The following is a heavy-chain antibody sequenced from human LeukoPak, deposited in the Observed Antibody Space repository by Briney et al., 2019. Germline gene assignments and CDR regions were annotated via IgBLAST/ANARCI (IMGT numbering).Heavy chain of an antibody. Sequence: SETLSLTCTVSGGSISSSSYFWGWIRQPPGKGLEWIGEVHLDGRTNYNPSLTGRLTMSVDLYENHISLKMTSVTAADTAVYYCAREGGFYRPLDYSGQGMLVTVSS. CDR1: GGSISSSSYF. D-gene: IGHD3-3*01. CDR2: VHLDGRT. V-gene: IGHV4-39*07. J-gene: IGHJ4*02. CDR3: AREGGFYRPLDY.